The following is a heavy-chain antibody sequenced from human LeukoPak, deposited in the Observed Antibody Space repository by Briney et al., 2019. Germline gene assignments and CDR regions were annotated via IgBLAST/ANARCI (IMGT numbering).Heavy chain of an antibody. CDR3: AKAPKGYCSGSSCYPLDY. J-gene: IGHJ4*02. CDR1: GFTFSSYG. V-gene: IGHV3-23*01. D-gene: IGHD2-15*01. CDR2: ITNTGTNT. Sequence: GGSLRLSCEASGFTFSSYGMSWVRQAPGKGLECVSVITNTGTNTYSADSVKGRFTISRDNSKNTLYLQMNSLRAEDTAVYYCAKAPKGYCSGSSCYPLDYWGQGSLVTVSS.